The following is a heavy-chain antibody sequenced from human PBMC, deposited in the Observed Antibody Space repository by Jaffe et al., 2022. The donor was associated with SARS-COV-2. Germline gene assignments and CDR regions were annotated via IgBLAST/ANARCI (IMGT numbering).Heavy chain of an antibody. Sequence: QVQLVQSGAEVRKPGASVKISCKASGYTLSRYALHWVRQAPGQRPEWMGMLDAGNGDTKHSQKFQGRVAISRDTSATTAFMELSSLRSEDTAVYYCAKDAASGYHDSWSGYHHYFDYWGQGTLVTVSS. CDR3: AKDAASGYHDSWSGYHHYFDY. D-gene: IGHD3-3*01. CDR1: GYTLSRYA. V-gene: IGHV1-3*01. J-gene: IGHJ4*02. CDR2: LDAGNGDT.